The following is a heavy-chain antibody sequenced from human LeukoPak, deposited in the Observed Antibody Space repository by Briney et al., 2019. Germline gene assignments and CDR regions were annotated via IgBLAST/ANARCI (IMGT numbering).Heavy chain of an antibody. V-gene: IGHV3-30*03. CDR1: GFTFSSYG. D-gene: IGHD6-19*01. J-gene: IGHJ4*02. CDR3: ATAAPASGWYFDY. Sequence: RGESLKISCAASGFTFSSYGMHWVRQAPGKGLEWVALISYDEINKYYADSVKGRFTISRDISKNTLYLQMNSLRAEDTAVYYCATAAPASGWYFDYWGQGTLVTVSS. CDR2: ISYDEINK.